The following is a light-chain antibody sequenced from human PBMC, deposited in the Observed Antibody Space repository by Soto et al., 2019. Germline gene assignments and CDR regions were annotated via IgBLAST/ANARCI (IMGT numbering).Light chain of an antibody. Sequence: EIVINQSPSTLSVSPGERATLSCRASQSVSSNLAWYQQKPGQAPRLLIYGASTRATGIPARFSGSGSGTEFTLTISSLQSEDFAVYYCQQYNNWWTFGQGTKVDIK. CDR3: QQYNNWWT. J-gene: IGKJ1*01. CDR1: QSVSSN. CDR2: GAS. V-gene: IGKV3-15*01.